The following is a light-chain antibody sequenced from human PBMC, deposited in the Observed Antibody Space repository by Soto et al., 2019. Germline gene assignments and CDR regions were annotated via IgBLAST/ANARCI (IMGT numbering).Light chain of an antibody. V-gene: IGKV1-39*01. J-gene: IGKJ1*01. CDR3: QQSYRFPKT. CDR2: AAS. CDR1: QTVTSY. Sequence: DVQVTQSPSSLSASVGDSLTLTCRASQTVTSYLNWYQQKPGKAPKLLIYAASTLQSGVPSRFSGSGSGTEFTLTIISLQHEDLATYYCQQSYRFPKTFGRGTKADIK.